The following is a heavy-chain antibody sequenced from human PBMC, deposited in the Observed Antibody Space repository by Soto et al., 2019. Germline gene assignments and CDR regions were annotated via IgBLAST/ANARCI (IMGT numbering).Heavy chain of an antibody. CDR3: AKVYSSSLIACFDY. Sequence: GGSLRLSCAASGSTFSSYAMSWVRQAPGKGLEWVSAISGSGGSTYYADSVKGRFTISRDNSKNTLYLQMNSLRAEDTAVYYCAKVYSSSLIACFDYWGQGTLVTVSS. D-gene: IGHD6-6*01. CDR1: GSTFSSYA. V-gene: IGHV3-23*01. CDR2: ISGSGGST. J-gene: IGHJ4*02.